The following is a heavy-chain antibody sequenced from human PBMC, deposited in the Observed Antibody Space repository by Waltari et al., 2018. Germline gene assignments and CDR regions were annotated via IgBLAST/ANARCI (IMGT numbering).Heavy chain of an antibody. CDR2: VYYIGGT. V-gene: IGHV4-39*07. J-gene: IGHJ6*03. D-gene: IGHD3-10*01. CDR3: ARDRDPYYYYYMDV. CDR1: GGSISSSSYY. Sequence: QLQLQESGPGLVKPSETLSLTCTVSGGSISSSSYYWGWIRQPPGKGLDWIGSVYYIGGTYYNPSLKSRVTISVDTSKNQFSLKLSSVTAADTAVYYCARDRDPYYYYYMDVWGKGTTVTISS.